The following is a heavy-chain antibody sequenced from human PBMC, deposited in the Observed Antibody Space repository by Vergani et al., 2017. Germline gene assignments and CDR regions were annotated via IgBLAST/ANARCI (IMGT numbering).Heavy chain of an antibody. V-gene: IGHV3-74*01. J-gene: IGHJ2*01. Sequence: EVQLVESGGGLVQPGGSPRLSCAASGFTFSSYWMHWVRQAPGKGLVWVSRINSDVSSTSYADSVKGRFTISRDNAKNTLYLQMNSLRAEDTAVYYCARGRRDGYNWSYWYFDLWGRGTLVTVSS. D-gene: IGHD5-24*01. CDR1: GFTFSSYW. CDR2: INSDVSST. CDR3: ARGRRDGYNWSYWYFDL.